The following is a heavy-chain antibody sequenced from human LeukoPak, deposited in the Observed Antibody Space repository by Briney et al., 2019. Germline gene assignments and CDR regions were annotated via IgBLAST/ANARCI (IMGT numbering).Heavy chain of an antibody. J-gene: IGHJ3*02. CDR1: GFNFRSYW. CDR2: IKPDGSQK. V-gene: IGHV3-7*05. Sequence: PGGSLRLSCVGSGFNFRSYWMSWVRQAPGKGLEWVANIKPDGSQKYFVDSVGGRFTISRDNAKNSVYLQMTSLRAEDTALYCCVRDGMGGIKAFDMWGQGTVVTVSS. CDR3: VRDGMGGIKAFDM. D-gene: IGHD3-10*01.